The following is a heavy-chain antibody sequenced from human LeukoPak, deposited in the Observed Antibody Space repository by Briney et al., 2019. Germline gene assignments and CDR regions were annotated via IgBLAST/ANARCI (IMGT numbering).Heavy chain of an antibody. CDR2: IYYAGSS. J-gene: IGHJ5*02. CDR1: DVSIKNYY. Sequence: ETLSLTCTVSDVSIKNYYWSWIRQPPGKGLEWIANIYYAGSSNYNPSLKSRVSVSIDASKNQLSLKLTSVTAADTAIYYCARQAVIIPTGMEGPWFDPWGQGTLVAVSS. CDR3: ARQAVIIPTGMEGPWFDP. D-gene: IGHD2/OR15-2a*01. V-gene: IGHV4-59*08.